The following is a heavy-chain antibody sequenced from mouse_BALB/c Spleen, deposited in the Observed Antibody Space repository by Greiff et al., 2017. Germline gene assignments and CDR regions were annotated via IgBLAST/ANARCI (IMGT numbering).Heavy chain of an antibody. CDR2: IRSKSNNYAT. CDR1: GFTFNTYA. D-gene: IGHD1-1*01. Sequence: DVKLQESGGGLVQPKGSLKLSCAASGFTFNTYAMNWVRQAPGKGLEWVARIRSKSNNYATYYADSVKDRFTISRDDSQSMLYLQMNNLKTEDTAMYYCVRDYGSSPWFAYWGQGTLVTVSA. V-gene: IGHV10-1*02. J-gene: IGHJ3*01. CDR3: VRDYGSSPWFAY.